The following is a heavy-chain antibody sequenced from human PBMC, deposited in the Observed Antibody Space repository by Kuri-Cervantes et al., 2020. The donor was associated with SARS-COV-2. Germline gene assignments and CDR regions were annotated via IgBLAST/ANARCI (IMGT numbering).Heavy chain of an antibody. D-gene: IGHD1-26*01. V-gene: IGHV4-59*01. CDR1: GGSISSFY. Sequence: SETLSLTCTVSGGSISSFYWSWIRQPPGKGLEWIGYFYHSGITNYDPSLKSRVTIPGDTSKNQLSLRLTSGTAADAAVYYCARDNVLYSGSGFDLWGQGTLVTVSS. CDR3: ARDNVLYSGSGFDL. J-gene: IGHJ4*02. CDR2: FYHSGIT.